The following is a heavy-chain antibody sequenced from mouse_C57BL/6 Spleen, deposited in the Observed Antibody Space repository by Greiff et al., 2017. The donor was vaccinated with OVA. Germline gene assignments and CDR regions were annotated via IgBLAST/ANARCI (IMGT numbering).Heavy chain of an antibody. V-gene: IGHV1-69*01. CDR2: IDPSDSYT. D-gene: IGHD2-5*01. CDR1: GYTFTSYW. CDR3: ARYSNYYFDY. Sequence: QVHVKQPGAELVMPGASVKLSCKASGYTFTSYWMHWVKQRPGQGLEWIGEIDPSDSYTNYNQKFKGKSTLTVDKSSSTAYMQLSSLTSEDSAVYYCARYSNYYFDYWGQGTTLTVSS. J-gene: IGHJ2*01.